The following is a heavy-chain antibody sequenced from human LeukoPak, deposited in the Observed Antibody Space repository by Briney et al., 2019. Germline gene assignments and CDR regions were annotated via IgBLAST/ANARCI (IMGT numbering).Heavy chain of an antibody. J-gene: IGHJ4*02. CDR3: VKEIKKWLGAIDN. D-gene: IGHD1-26*01. CDR1: GFRFDDYA. Sequence: GRSLRLSCAASGFRFDDYAMHWVRQAPGKGLEWVSGIYWNSANIDYAESVKGRFTISRDNAKNSLYLQMNSLRPEDTAIYFCVKEIKKWLGAIDNWGQGTLVTVSS. CDR2: IYWNSANI. V-gene: IGHV3-9*01.